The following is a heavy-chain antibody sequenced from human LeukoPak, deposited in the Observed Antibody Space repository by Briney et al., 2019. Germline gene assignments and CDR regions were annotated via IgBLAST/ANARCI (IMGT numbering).Heavy chain of an antibody. J-gene: IGHJ4*02. CDR1: GFTFWSYG. CDR3: ARDRRYCSSTSCYDLVY. Sequence: GGSLRLSCAASGFTFWSYGMHWVRQAPGKGLEWVAVIWFDGSNKYYADSVKGRFTISRDNSKNTLYLQMNSLRAEDTAVYYCARDRRYCSSTSCYDLVYWGQGTLVTVSS. D-gene: IGHD2-2*01. V-gene: IGHV3-33*08. CDR2: IWFDGSNK.